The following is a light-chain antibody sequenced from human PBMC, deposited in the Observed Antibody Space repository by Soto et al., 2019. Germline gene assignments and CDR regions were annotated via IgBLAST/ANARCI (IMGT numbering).Light chain of an antibody. CDR2: TAS. V-gene: IGKV1-9*01. J-gene: IGKJ4*01. CDR1: QGINSY. Sequence: DIQLTQSPSFLSASVGDIVTVTCRASQGINSYLAWYQQKPGKAPKLLIYTASPLQSGVPSRFSGSGSGTEFTLTITSLQPEDFAAYYCQQLYTYPLTFGGGTKVEIK. CDR3: QQLYTYPLT.